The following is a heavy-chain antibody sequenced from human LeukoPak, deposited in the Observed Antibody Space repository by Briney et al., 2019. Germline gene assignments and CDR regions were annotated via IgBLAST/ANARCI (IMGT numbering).Heavy chain of an antibody. Sequence: PGGSLRLSCAASGFTFSSYWMHWVRQAPGKGLVWVSRINSDGSSTSYADSVKGRFTISRDNAKNTLYLQMNSLRAEDTAVYYCARPPYGDYAPYDYWGQGTLVTVSS. D-gene: IGHD4-17*01. CDR1: GFTFSSYW. CDR2: INSDGSST. V-gene: IGHV3-74*01. J-gene: IGHJ4*02. CDR3: ARPPYGDYAPYDY.